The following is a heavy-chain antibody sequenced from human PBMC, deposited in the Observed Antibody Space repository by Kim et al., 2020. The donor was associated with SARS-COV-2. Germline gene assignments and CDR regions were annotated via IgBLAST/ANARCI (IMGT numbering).Heavy chain of an antibody. V-gene: IGHV3-64D*06. Sequence: GGSLRLSCSASGFTFSTYAMHWVRQAPGKGLEYVSAISSYGGSTYYADSVKGRFTISRDNSKNTLYLQMSSLRTEDTAVYYCVKGRGASSGYDFALYDYWGQGTLVTASS. CDR2: ISSYGGST. D-gene: IGHD5-12*01. CDR3: VKGRGASSGYDFALYDY. CDR1: GFTFSTYA. J-gene: IGHJ4*02.